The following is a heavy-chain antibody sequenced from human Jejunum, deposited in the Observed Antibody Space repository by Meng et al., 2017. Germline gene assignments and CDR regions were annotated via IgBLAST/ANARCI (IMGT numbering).Heavy chain of an antibody. Sequence: GGSLRLSCVVSGFTFSNCWLAWVRQAPGKGLEWLCRIKSKIDGGTTQYAAPAKSRFTISKDDSKNTLYLQLSSMKTEDTTVYYCTTGLSITHFRGLGVWGQGTTVTVSS. D-gene: IGHD3-3*01. CDR2: IKSKIDGGTT. CDR1: GFTFSNCW. V-gene: IGHV3-15*01. J-gene: IGHJ6*02. CDR3: TTGLSITHFRGLGV.